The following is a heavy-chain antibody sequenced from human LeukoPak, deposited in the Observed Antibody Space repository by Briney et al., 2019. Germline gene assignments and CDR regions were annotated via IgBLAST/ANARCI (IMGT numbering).Heavy chain of an antibody. CDR1: GFSFSDSY. J-gene: IGHJ4*01. CDR3: STDPRLLIY. Sequence: GGSLRLSCVVSGFSFSDSYMTWIRQTPGKGLEWHAYISGSGSDIYYADSVKGRFTVSRDNAKNSLYLQMNSLRPEDTALYYCSTDPRLLIYWGHGTLVTVSS. V-gene: IGHV3-11*01. D-gene: IGHD2-8*01. CDR2: ISGSGSDI.